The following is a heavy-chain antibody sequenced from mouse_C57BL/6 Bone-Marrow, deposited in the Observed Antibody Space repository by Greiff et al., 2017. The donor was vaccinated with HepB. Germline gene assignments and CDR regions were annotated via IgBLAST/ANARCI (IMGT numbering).Heavy chain of an antibody. CDR2: IDPANGNT. Sequence: VQLQQSVAELVRPGASVKLSCTASGFNIKNTYMHWVKQRPEQGLEWIGRIDPANGNTKYAPKFQGKATITADTSSNTAYLQISSLTSEDTAIYYGAEAIYYCGSSLSYLDFDVWGTGTTVTVSS. J-gene: IGHJ1*03. CDR1: GFNIKNTY. CDR3: AEAIYYCGSSLSYLDFDV. D-gene: IGHD1-1*01. V-gene: IGHV14-3*01.